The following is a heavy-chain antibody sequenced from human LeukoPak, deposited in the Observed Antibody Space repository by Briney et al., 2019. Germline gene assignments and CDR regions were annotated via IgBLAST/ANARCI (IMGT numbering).Heavy chain of an antibody. CDR1: GYTFTSYY. CDR2: INPSGGST. D-gene: IGHD3-22*01. CDR3: AREDPYVSYRYDSSGPFDY. Sequence: ASVKVSCKASGYTFTSYYMHWVRQAPGQGLEWMGIINPSGGSTSYAQKFQGRVTKTRDTSTSTVYMELSSLRSEDTAVYYCAREDPYVSYRYDSSGPFDYWGQGTLVTVSS. J-gene: IGHJ4*02. V-gene: IGHV1-46*01.